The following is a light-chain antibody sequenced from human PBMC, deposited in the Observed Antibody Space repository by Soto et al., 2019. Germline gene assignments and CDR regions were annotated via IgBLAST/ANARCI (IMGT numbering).Light chain of an antibody. CDR2: VVS. J-gene: IGLJ1*01. CDR1: SSDVGGYNY. V-gene: IGLV2-14*01. CDR3: SSYTSSRTYV. Sequence: QSALTPPASVSGSPGQSITISCTGTSSDVGGYNYVSWYQQHPGKAPKLMIYVVSNRPSGVSNRFSGSKSGNTASLTISGLQAEDEADYYCSSYTSSRTYVFGTGTKRTVL.